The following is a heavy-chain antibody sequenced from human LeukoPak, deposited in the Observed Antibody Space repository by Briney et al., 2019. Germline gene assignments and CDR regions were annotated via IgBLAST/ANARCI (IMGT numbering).Heavy chain of an antibody. J-gene: IGHJ4*02. CDR1: GGSISSGDYY. Sequence: SETLSLTCTVSGGSISSGDYYWSWVRQPPGKGLEWIGYIYYSGSTYYNPSLKSRVTISVDTSKNQFSLKLSSVTAADTAVYYCASGSTTIFGPYFDYWGQGTLVTVSS. V-gene: IGHV4-30-4*08. CDR3: ASGSTTIFGPYFDY. CDR2: IYYSGST. D-gene: IGHD3-3*01.